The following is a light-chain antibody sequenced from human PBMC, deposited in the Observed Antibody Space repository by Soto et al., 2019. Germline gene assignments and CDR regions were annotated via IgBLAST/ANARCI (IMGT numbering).Light chain of an antibody. J-gene: IGKJ1*01. CDR1: QSVSRSY. V-gene: IGKV3-20*01. CDR3: HHYET. CDR2: GAS. Sequence: EIVFTQSPCTLSLSPGDRATLSCRASQSVSRSYLGWYQQKPGQAPRLLMYGASIRAAGVPDRFSGSGSGTEFTLTISRLEPEDFTVYYCHHYETFGQGTKVDIK.